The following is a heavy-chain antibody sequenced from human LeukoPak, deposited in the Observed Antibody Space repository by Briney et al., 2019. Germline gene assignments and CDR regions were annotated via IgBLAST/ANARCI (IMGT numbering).Heavy chain of an antibody. V-gene: IGHV1-18*01. Sequence: ASVKVSCKASGYTFSSYGISWVRQAPGQGLQWMGWISADNGNTNYVQKFQGRVTMTTDTSTSTAYMELRSLRSDDTAVYYCARALYHTFDYWGQGTLVTVSS. CDR3: ARALYHTFDY. CDR2: ISADNGNT. J-gene: IGHJ4*02. D-gene: IGHD2-2*01. CDR1: GYTFSSYG.